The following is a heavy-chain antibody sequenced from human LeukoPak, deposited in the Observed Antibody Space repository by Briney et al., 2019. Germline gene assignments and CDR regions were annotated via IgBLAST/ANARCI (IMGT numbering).Heavy chain of an antibody. CDR1: GYRFNAYW. Sequence: GESLKISCKGSGYRFNAYWIAWVRQMPGKGLEWMGIIYPGDSDTRYSPSFQGQVTISADKSISTAYLQWSSLKASDTAMYYCASRRYNWNGFDYWGQGTLVTVSS. V-gene: IGHV5-51*01. CDR2: IYPGDSDT. D-gene: IGHD1-20*01. J-gene: IGHJ4*02. CDR3: ASRRYNWNGFDY.